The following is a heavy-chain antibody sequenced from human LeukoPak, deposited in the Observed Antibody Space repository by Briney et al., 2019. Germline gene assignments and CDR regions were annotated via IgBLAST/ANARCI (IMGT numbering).Heavy chain of an antibody. CDR3: ARDLSIAVVYYFDY. D-gene: IGHD6-19*01. J-gene: IGHJ4*02. V-gene: IGHV1-2*02. CDR2: INPNSGGT. CDR1: GYTLTGYY. Sequence: EASVKVSCKASGYTLTGYYMHWVRQAPGQGPEWMGWINPNSGGTNYAQKFQGRVTMTRDTSISTAYMELSRLRSDDTAVYYCARDLSIAVVYYFDYWGQGTLVTVSS.